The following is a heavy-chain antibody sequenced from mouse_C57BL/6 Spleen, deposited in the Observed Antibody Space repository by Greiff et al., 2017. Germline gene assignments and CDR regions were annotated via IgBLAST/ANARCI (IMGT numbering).Heavy chain of an antibody. CDR2: IDPSDSYT. CDR1: GYTFTSYW. V-gene: IGHV1-69*01. Sequence: VQLQQSGAELVMPGASVKLSCKASGYTFTSYWMHWVKQRPGQGLEWIGEIDPSDSYTNYNHKFKGKSTLTVDKSSSTAYMQLSRLTSEDSAVYYSARAGYYGSSYWYFDGWGTGTTVTVSS. J-gene: IGHJ1*03. CDR3: ARAGYYGSSYWYFDG. D-gene: IGHD1-1*01.